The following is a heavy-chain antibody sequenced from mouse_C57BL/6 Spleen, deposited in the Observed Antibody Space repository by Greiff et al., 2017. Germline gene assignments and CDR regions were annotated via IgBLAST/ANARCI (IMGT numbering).Heavy chain of an antibody. CDR3: ARGEEYYDGSSLWYFDV. V-gene: IGHV5-4*01. CDR1: GFTFSSYA. CDR2: ISDGGSYT. D-gene: IGHD1-1*01. Sequence: EVQGVESGGGLVKPGGSLKLSCAASGFTFSSYAMSWVRQTPEKRLEWVATISDGGSYTYYPDNVQGRFTISRDNAKNNLYLQMSHLKSEDTGMYYCARGEEYYDGSSLWYFDVWGTGTTGTVSS. J-gene: IGHJ1*03.